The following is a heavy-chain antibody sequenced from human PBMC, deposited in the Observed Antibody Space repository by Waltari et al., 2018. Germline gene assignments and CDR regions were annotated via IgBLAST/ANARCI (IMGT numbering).Heavy chain of an antibody. CDR1: GGSFSGYY. V-gene: IGHV4-34*01. D-gene: IGHD1-1*01. J-gene: IGHJ5*02. CDR2: INQSGST. CDR3: ARRGSTGTPYNWFDP. Sequence: QVQLQQWGAGLLKPSETLSLTCAVYGGSFSGYYWSWIRHPPGKGLEWIGEINQSGSTNYSPSLKSRVTISVDTSKNQFSLKLSSVTAADTAVYYCARRGSTGTPYNWFDPWGQGTLVTVSS.